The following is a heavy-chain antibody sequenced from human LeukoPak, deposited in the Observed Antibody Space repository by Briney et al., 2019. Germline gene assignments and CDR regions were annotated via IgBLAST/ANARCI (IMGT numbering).Heavy chain of an antibody. CDR3: ARVTSGWPLPYYYYGMDV. D-gene: IGHD6-19*01. Sequence: ASVKVSCKASGYTFTSYAMNWVRQAPGQGLKWMGWINTNTGNPTYAQGFTGRFVFSLDTSVSTAYLQISSLKAEDTAVYYCARVTSGWPLPYYYYGMDVWGQGATVTVSS. J-gene: IGHJ6*02. CDR1: GYTFTSYA. V-gene: IGHV7-4-1*02. CDR2: INTNTGNP.